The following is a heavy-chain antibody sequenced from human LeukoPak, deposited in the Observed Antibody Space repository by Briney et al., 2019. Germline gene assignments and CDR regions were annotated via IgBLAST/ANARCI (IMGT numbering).Heavy chain of an antibody. V-gene: IGHV4-31*03. Sequence: SQTLSLTCTVSSGSNNRGGFYLSWVRQPPGKGLEWLGYIFSNGGTYYNPSLESRLSISGDSSKTQFSLRLTSVTAADTAVYYCARAERDYFGSGPFDLWGQGTLVTVSS. CDR3: ARAERDYFGSGPFDL. J-gene: IGHJ4*02. D-gene: IGHD3-10*01. CDR1: SGSNNRGGFY. CDR2: IFSNGGT.